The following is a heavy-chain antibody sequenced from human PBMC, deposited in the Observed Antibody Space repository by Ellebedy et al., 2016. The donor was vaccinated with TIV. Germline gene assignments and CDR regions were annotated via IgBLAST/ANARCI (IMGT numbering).Heavy chain of an antibody. CDR3: ARLDYSNYYFDY. CDR2: IYYSGST. D-gene: IGHD4-11*01. Sequence: MPSETLSLTCTVSGGSISSYYWSWIRQPPGKGLEWIGYIYYSGSTNYNPSLKSRVTISVDTSKNQFSLKLSSVTAADTAVYYCARLDYSNYYFDYWGQGTLVTVSS. CDR1: GGSISSYY. J-gene: IGHJ4*02. V-gene: IGHV4-59*08.